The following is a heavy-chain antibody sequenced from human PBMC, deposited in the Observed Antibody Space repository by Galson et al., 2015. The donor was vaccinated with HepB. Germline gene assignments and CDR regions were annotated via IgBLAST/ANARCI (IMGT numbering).Heavy chain of an antibody. CDR3: ATLVGATPTAVEPNDAFDI. Sequence: SLRLSCAASGFTFSSYAMHWVRQAPGKGLEWVAVISYDGSNKYYADSVKGRFTISRDNSKNTLYLQMNSLRAEDTAVYYCATLVGATPTAVEPNDAFDIWGQGTMVTVSS. CDR1: GFTFSSYA. CDR2: ISYDGSNK. V-gene: IGHV3-30-3*01. J-gene: IGHJ3*02. D-gene: IGHD1-26*01.